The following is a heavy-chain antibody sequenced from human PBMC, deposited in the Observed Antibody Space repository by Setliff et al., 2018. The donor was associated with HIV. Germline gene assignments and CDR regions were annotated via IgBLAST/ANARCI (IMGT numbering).Heavy chain of an antibody. CDR1: GYTVTDYY. Sequence: ASVKVSCKASGYTVTDYYIHWVQQAPGKGLEWMGRVDPEDGETVYAGKFQGRVTITTDESTSTAYMELSRLRSDDTAVYYCARSPRYSSGWYDSYFDQWGQGTLVTVSS. D-gene: IGHD6-19*01. V-gene: IGHV1-69-2*01. J-gene: IGHJ4*02. CDR3: ARSPRYSSGWYDSYFDQ. CDR2: VDPEDGET.